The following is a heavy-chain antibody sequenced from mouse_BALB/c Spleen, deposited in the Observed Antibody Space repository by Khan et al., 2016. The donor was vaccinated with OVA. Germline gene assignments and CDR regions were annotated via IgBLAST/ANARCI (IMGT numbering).Heavy chain of an antibody. V-gene: IGHV1-54*01. CDR2: INPGSGNT. D-gene: IGHD2-1*01. J-gene: IGHJ3*01. Sequence: QVQLQQSGAELVRPGTSVKVSCKASGYAFSDYLIEWVKQRPGQGLEWIGVINPGSGNTNYNEKFKGKATLTADKSSSTAYMQLSSLTSDDSAVYFCARGGYGTLAYWGQGTPVTVSA. CDR1: GYAFSDYL. CDR3: ARGGYGTLAY.